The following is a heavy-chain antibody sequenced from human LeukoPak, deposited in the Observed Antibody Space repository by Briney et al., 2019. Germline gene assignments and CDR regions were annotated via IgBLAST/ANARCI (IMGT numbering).Heavy chain of an antibody. CDR3: AKPDDYSNYFDY. J-gene: IGHJ4*02. CDR1: GFTFSSYA. CDR2: ISGSGGST. D-gene: IGHD4-11*01. V-gene: IGHV3-23*01. Sequence: PGGSLRLSCAASGFTFSSYAMSWVRQAPGKGLEWVSAISGSGGSTYYADSVKGRSTISRDNSKNTLYLQMNSLRAEDTAVYYCAKPDDYSNYFDYWGQGTLVTVSS.